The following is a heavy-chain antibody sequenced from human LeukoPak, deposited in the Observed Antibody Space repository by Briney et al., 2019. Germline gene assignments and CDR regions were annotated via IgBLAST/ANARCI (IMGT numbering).Heavy chain of an antibody. CDR3: ARLGAGPTYYDFWSGYSSFYFDY. J-gene: IGHJ4*02. D-gene: IGHD3-3*01. CDR2: IHYSGNT. Sequence: SETLSLTCTVSGGSTSSSNYYWGWIRQPPGKGLEWIGGIHYSGNTYYDPSLKSRVTISVDTSKNQFSLKLSSVTAADTAVYYCARLGAGPTYYDFWSGYSSFYFDYWGQGTLVTVSS. V-gene: IGHV4-39*01. CDR1: GGSTSSSNYY.